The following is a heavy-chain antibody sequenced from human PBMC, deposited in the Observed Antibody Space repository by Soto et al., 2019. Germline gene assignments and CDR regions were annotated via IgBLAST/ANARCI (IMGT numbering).Heavy chain of an antibody. CDR1: GYTFTSYD. CDR2: MNPNSGTT. V-gene: IGHV1-8*01. CDR3: AGRSLEYYFDY. Sequence: ASVKVSCKAFGYTFTSYDINWVRQATGQGLEWMGWMNPNSGTTGYAQKFQGRVTMTRNTSISTAFMELSSLRSEDTAVYYCAGRSLEYYFDYWGQGTLVTVSS. D-gene: IGHD3-3*01. J-gene: IGHJ4*02.